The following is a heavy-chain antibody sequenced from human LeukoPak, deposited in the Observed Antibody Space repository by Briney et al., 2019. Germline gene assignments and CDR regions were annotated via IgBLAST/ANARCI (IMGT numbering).Heavy chain of an antibody. CDR3: ARVGCSGGSCYGEDY. Sequence: PGGSLRLSCAASGFTVSSNYMSGVRQAPGQGLGWGSVIYSGGSTYYACSVKGRFTISRDNSKNTLYLQMSSLRAEDTAVYYCARVGCSGGSCYGEDYWGQGTLVTVSS. J-gene: IGHJ4*02. V-gene: IGHV3-53*01. D-gene: IGHD2-15*01. CDR2: IYSGGST. CDR1: GFTVSSNY.